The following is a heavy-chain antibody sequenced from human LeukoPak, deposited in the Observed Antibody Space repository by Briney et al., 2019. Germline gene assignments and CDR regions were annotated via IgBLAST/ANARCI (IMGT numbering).Heavy chain of an antibody. Sequence: SETLSLTCTVSGGSISSYYWSWIRQPPGKGLEWIGYIYYSGSTDYNPSLKSRVAISVDTSKNQFSLKLSSVTAADTAVYYCARDQGMGCSSTSCYGWWFDPWGQGTLVTVSS. D-gene: IGHD2-2*01. J-gene: IGHJ5*02. CDR1: GGSISSYY. CDR3: ARDQGMGCSSTSCYGWWFDP. V-gene: IGHV4-59*01. CDR2: IYYSGST.